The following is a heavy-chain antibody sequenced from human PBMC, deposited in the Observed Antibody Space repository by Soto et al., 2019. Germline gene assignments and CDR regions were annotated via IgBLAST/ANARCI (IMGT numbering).Heavy chain of an antibody. J-gene: IGHJ5*01. V-gene: IGHV1-69*13. CDR1: GGTFSSYA. CDR3: ARDRCYDGTCYSASDS. Sequence: SVKVSCKASGGTFSSYAISWVRQAPGQGLEWMGGIIPIFGTANYAQKFQGRVTITADESTSTAYMELSSLRSEDTAVYYCARDRCYDGTCYSASDSWGQGTLVTVSS. CDR2: IIPIFGTA. D-gene: IGHD2-15*01.